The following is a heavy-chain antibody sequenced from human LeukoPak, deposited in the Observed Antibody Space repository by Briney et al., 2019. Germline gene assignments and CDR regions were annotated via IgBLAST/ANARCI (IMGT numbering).Heavy chain of an antibody. D-gene: IGHD3-22*01. CDR2: INHSGST. CDR3: ARAALGSPSSGHKFDY. J-gene: IGHJ4*02. Sequence: SETLSLTCAVYGGSFSGYYWSWIRQPPGKGLEWIGEINHSGSTNYNPSLKSRVTISVDTSKNQFSLKLSSVTAADTAVYYCARAALGSPSSGHKFDYWGQGTLVTVSS. V-gene: IGHV4-34*01. CDR1: GGSFSGYY.